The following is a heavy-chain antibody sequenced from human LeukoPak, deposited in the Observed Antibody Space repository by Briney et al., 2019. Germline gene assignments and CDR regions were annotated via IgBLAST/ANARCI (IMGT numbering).Heavy chain of an antibody. CDR2: INHSGST. J-gene: IGHJ6*02. Sequence: GSLRLSCAASGFTFSSYAMSWIRQPPGKGLEWIGEINHSGSTNYNPSLKSRVTISVDTSKNQFSLKLSSVTAADTAVYYCAREGSSSWYNYYGMDVWGQGTTVTVSS. D-gene: IGHD6-13*01. CDR1: GFTFSSYA. V-gene: IGHV4-34*01. CDR3: AREGSSSWYNYYGMDV.